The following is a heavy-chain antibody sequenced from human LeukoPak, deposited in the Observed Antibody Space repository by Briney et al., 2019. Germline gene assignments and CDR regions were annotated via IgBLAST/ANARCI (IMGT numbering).Heavy chain of an antibody. J-gene: IGHJ4*02. CDR1: GFTSSSYG. D-gene: IGHD5-12*01. CDR3: AKGYSRGATIFNLASRGSHFDY. Sequence: GGSLRLSCAASGFTSSSYGMHWVRQAPGKGLEWVAVISYDGSNKYYADSVKGRFTISRDNSKNTLYLQMNSLRAEDTAVYYCAKGYSRGATIFNLASRGSHFDYWGQGTLVTVSS. V-gene: IGHV3-30*18. CDR2: ISYDGSNK.